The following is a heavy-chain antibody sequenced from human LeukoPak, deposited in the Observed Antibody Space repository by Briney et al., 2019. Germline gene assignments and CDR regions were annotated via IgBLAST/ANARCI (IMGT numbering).Heavy chain of an antibody. CDR3: ARDPGYYYAMAV. CDR2: TYYRSNWYY. Sequence: SRTLSLTCAISGDSVSINTAAWNGVRQARSRGLEGLGRTYYRSNWYYHYPTSLPSPIALHPDTSNNLFSLQLTSLTPDHTAVYYCARDPGYYYAMAVWGQATTVTLSS. CDR1: GDSVSINTAA. D-gene: IGHD2-15*01. J-gene: IGHJ6*02. V-gene: IGHV6-1*01.